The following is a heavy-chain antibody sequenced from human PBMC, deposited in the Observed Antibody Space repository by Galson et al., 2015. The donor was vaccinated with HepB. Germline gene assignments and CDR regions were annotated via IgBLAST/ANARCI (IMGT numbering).Heavy chain of an antibody. CDR3: ARGPGGDYVSGPLN. CDR2: INTNTGNP. V-gene: IGHV7-4-1*02. J-gene: IGHJ4*02. CDR1: GYTFTSYA. D-gene: IGHD4-17*01. Sequence: SVKVSCKASGYTFTSYAMNWVRQAPGQGLEWMGWINTNTGNPTYAQGFTGRFVFSLDTSVSTAYLQISSLKAEDTAVYYCARGPGGDYVSGPLNWGQGTLVTVSS.